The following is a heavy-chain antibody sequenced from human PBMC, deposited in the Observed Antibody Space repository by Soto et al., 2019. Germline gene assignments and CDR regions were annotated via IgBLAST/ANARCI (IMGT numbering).Heavy chain of an antibody. CDR1: GGSISSGGYY. D-gene: IGHD3-3*01. V-gene: IGHV4-31*03. J-gene: IGHJ6*02. Sequence: SETLSLTCTVSGGSISSGGYYWSWIRQHPGKGLEWIGYIYYSGSTYYNPSLKSRVTISVDTSKNQFSLKLSSVTAADTAVYYCAREGYDGTGPYYYGMDVWGQGTTVTVSS. CDR3: AREGYDGTGPYYYGMDV. CDR2: IYYSGST.